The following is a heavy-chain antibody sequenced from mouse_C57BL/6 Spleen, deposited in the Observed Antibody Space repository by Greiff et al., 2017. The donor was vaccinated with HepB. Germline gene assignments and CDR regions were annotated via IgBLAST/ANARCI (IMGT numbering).Heavy chain of an antibody. J-gene: IGHJ3*01. CDR1: GYAFSSSW. CDR3: ARSGRGFPFAY. D-gene: IGHD3-1*01. Sequence: VQLQQSGPELVKPGASVKISCKASGYAFSSSWMNWVKQRPGKGLEWIGRIYPGDGDTNYNGKFKGKATLTADKSSSTASMQLSSLTSEDSAVYFCARSGRGFPFAYWGQGTLVTVSA. V-gene: IGHV1-82*01. CDR2: IYPGDGDT.